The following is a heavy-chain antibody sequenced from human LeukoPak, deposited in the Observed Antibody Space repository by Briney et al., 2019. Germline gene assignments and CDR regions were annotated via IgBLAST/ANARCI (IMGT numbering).Heavy chain of an antibody. D-gene: IGHD6-13*01. Sequence: GGSLGLSCAASGFTVSSNYMSWVRQAPGKGLEWVSSISSSSSYIYYADSVKGRFTISRDNAKNSPYLQMNSLRAEDTAVYYCARDWRKAWEQQLPHWGQGTLVTVSS. CDR1: GFTVSSNY. CDR2: ISSSSSYI. J-gene: IGHJ4*02. CDR3: ARDWRKAWEQQLPH. V-gene: IGHV3-21*01.